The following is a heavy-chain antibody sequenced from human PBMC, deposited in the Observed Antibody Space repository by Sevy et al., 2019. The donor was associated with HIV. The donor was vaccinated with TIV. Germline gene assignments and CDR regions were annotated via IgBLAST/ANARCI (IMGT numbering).Heavy chain of an antibody. CDR3: AREGYSSSWRELDY. CDR1: GFTFSSYA. CDR2: ISYDGSNK. V-gene: IGHV3-30-3*01. D-gene: IGHD6-13*01. Sequence: GGSLRLSCAASGFTFSSYAMHWVRRAPGKGLEWVAVISYDGSNKYYADSVKGRFTISRDNSKNTLYLQMNSLRAEDTAVYYCAREGYSSSWRELDYWGQGTLVTVSS. J-gene: IGHJ4*02.